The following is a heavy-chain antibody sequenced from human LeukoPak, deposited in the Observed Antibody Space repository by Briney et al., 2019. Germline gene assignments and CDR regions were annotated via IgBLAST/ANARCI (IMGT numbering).Heavy chain of an antibody. CDR2: IIPIFGTA. CDR1: GGTFSSYA. V-gene: IGHV1-69*13. D-gene: IGHD2-15*01. Sequence: ASVKVSCKASGGTFSSYAISWVRQAPGQGLEWMGGIIPIFGTANYAQKFQGRVTITADESTSTAYMGLSSLRSEDTAVYYCARDFGPEGYCSGGSCPQDSYSFDIWGQGTMVTVSS. CDR3: ARDFGPEGYCSGGSCPQDSYSFDI. J-gene: IGHJ3*02.